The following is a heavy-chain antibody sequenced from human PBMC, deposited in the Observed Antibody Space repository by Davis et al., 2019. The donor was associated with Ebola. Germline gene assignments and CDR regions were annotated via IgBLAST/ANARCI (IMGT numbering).Heavy chain of an antibody. D-gene: IGHD6-19*01. Sequence: GESLKISCAASGFTFSSYWMHWVRQAPGKGLVWVSRINSDGSSTSYADSVKGRFTISRDNSKNTLYLQMNSLRAEDTAVYYCAKPGEKYSSGWYGGYFDYWGQGTLVTVSS. CDR3: AKPGEKYSSGWYGGYFDY. J-gene: IGHJ4*02. CDR1: GFTFSSYW. V-gene: IGHV3-74*01. CDR2: INSDGSST.